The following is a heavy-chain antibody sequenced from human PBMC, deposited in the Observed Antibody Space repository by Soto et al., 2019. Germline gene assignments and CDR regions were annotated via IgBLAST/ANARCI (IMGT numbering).Heavy chain of an antibody. V-gene: IGHV4-61*08. Sequence: PSETLSLTCAVSGGSISSGGYSWTWVRQPPGKGLEWIGYVYDSGTSKYNASLESRITMSLDKSRNQFSLSLSYVTAADTAVYFCARYSPPKKSFDSNPGWLDPWGQGTLVTVSS. CDR1: GGSISSGGYS. CDR2: VYDSGTS. J-gene: IGHJ5*02. D-gene: IGHD2-21*01. CDR3: ARYSPPKKSFDSNPGWLDP.